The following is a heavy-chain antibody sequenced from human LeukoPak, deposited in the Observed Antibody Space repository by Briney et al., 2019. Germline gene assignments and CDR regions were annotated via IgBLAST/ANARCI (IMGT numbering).Heavy chain of an antibody. CDR3: AKDRTSGAGGVFDI. CDR1: GFTFSYYA. V-gene: IGHV3-23*01. CDR2: ISGSGDRA. D-gene: IGHD3-10*01. J-gene: IGHJ3*02. Sequence: GGSLRLSCAASGFTFSYYAMSWVRQPPGKGPEWVSVISGSGDRAYYADSVKGRFTISRDNSENTFSLRMNSLTAEDTAVYYCAKDRTSGAGGVFDIWGQGTMVTVSS.